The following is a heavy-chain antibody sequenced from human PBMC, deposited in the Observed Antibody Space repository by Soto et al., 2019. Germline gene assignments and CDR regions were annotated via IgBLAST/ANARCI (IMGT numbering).Heavy chain of an antibody. CDR3: ARGPHVDGYPTSFDY. Sequence: ASVKVSCKASGGTFSSYAISWVRQAPGQGLEWMGGIIPIFGTANYAQKFQGRVTITADESTSTAYMELSSLRSEDTAVYYCARGPHVDGYPTSFDYWGQGTLVTVSS. CDR2: IIPIFGTA. D-gene: IGHD5-12*01. CDR1: GGTFSSYA. V-gene: IGHV1-69*13. J-gene: IGHJ4*02.